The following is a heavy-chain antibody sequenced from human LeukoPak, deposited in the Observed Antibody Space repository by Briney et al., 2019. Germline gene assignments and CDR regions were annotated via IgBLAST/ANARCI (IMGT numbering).Heavy chain of an antibody. D-gene: IGHD3-10*01. CDR3: ARVTMVRGVNIPYFDY. V-gene: IGHV3-7*01. CDR2: IKQDGSEK. CDR1: GFTFSSNW. Sequence: PGGSLRLSCAASGFTFSSNWMSWVRQAPGKGLEWVANIKQDGSEKYYVDSVKGRFTISRDNAKNSLYLQMNSLRAEDTAVYYCARVTMVRGVNIPYFDYWGQGTLVTVSS. J-gene: IGHJ4*02.